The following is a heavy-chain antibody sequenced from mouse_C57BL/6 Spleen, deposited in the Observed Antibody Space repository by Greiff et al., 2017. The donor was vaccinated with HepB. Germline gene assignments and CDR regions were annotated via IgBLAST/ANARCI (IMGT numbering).Heavy chain of an antibody. D-gene: IGHD1-1*01. CDR3: ARATTGGNFDV. V-gene: IGHV1-19*01. CDR1: GYTFTDYY. J-gene: IGHJ1*03. CDR2: INPYNGGT. Sequence: EVQLQQSGPVLVKPGASVKMSCKASGYTFTDYYMNWVKQCHGKSLEWIGVINPYNGGTSYNQKFKGKATLTVDKSSSTAYMELNSLTSEDSAVYYCARATTGGNFDVWGTGTTVTVSS.